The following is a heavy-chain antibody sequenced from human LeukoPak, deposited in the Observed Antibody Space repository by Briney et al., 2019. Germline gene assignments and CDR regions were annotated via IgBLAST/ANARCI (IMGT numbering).Heavy chain of an antibody. CDR3: ARQAPFYIHIPGDDAFDI. CDR2: IYPNNSNT. Sequence: GESLKISCQASGYSFTNYWIGWVRQMPGKGPEWMGVIYPNNSNTRYSPSVQGQVTISVDQSIRTAYLQWSSLKASDTAIYYCARQAPFYIHIPGDDAFDIWGQGTMVTVSS. CDR1: GYSFTNYW. D-gene: IGHD2-21*01. V-gene: IGHV5-51*01. J-gene: IGHJ3*02.